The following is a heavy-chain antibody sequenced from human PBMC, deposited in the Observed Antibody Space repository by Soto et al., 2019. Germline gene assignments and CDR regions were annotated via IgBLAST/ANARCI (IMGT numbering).Heavy chain of an antibody. D-gene: IGHD5-12*01. CDR1: GGTFSSYA. V-gene: IGHV1-69*12. J-gene: IGHJ6*02. Sequence: QVQLVQSGAEVKKPGSSVKVSCKASGGTFSSYAISWVRQAPGQGLEWMGGIIPIFGTANYAQKFQGRVTIXXDXSRXTAYMELSSLRSEDTAVYYCARDPPEMATMGGMDVWGQGTTVTVSS. CDR2: IIPIFGTA. CDR3: ARDPPEMATMGGMDV.